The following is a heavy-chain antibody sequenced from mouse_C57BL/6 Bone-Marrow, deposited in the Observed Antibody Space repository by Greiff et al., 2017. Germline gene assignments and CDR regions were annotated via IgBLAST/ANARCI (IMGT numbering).Heavy chain of an antibody. V-gene: IGHV1-54*01. J-gene: IGHJ2*01. CDR3: ARGGYSYGSSPVCFDY. D-gene: IGHD1-1*01. CDR2: INPGSGGT. Sequence: VQLQQSGAELVRPGTSVKVSCKASGYAFTNYLIEWVKQRPGQGLEWIGVINPGSGGTNYNEKFKGKATLTADKSSSTAYMQLSSLTSEDSAVYFCARGGYSYGSSPVCFDYWGRGTTLTVSS. CDR1: GYAFTNYL.